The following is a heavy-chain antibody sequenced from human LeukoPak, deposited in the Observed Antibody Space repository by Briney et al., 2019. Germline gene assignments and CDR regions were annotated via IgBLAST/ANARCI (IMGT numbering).Heavy chain of an antibody. CDR2: IYTSGST. Sequence: SETLSLTCTVSGGSISSGSYYWSWIRQPAGKGLEWIGRIYTSGSTNYNPSLKSRVTISVDTSKNQFSLKLSSVTAADTAVYYCARVQMADDYSENWFDPWGQGTLVTVSS. V-gene: IGHV4-61*02. D-gene: IGHD4-11*01. CDR3: ARVQMADDYSENWFDP. J-gene: IGHJ5*02. CDR1: GGSISSGSYY.